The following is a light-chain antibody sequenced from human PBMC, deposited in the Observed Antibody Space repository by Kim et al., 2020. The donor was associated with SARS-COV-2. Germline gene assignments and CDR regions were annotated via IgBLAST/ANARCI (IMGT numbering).Light chain of an antibody. J-gene: IGLJ3*02. Sequence: KTLTPSCTRSGASQTQTYVKWDQQRPGNAPPAVIYAVNQRPSGVPDRFSGSIDSSSNSASLTISGLKTEDEADYYCQSYDSSNHEVFGGGTQLTVL. V-gene: IGLV6-57*03. CDR2: AVN. CDR3: QSYDSSNHEV. CDR1: GASQTQTY.